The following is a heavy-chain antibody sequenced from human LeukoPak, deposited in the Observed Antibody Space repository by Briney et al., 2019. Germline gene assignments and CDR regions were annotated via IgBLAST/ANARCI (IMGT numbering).Heavy chain of an antibody. CDR1: GGTFSSYA. D-gene: IGHD3-22*01. CDR3: ASTSSGYYYMDV. CDR2: IIPIFGTA. Sequence: ASVKVSCKASGGTFSSYAISWVRQAPGQGLEWMGGIIPIFGTANYAQKFQGRVTITADESTSTAYMELSSLRSEDTAVYYCASTSSGYYYMDVWGKGTTVTISS. J-gene: IGHJ6*03. V-gene: IGHV1-69*13.